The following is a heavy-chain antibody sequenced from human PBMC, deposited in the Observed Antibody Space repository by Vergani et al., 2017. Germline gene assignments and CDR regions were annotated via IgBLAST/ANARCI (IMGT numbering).Heavy chain of an antibody. CDR2: IHHSGDT. CDR3: ARHRGSGGFFPSSYFYGMDV. D-gene: IGHD3-10*01. CDR1: DSSIITNPY. V-gene: IGHV4-38-2*01. Sequence: QVQLQESGPGLVKPSETLTLPCDVSDSSIITNPYWGWFRQSPGKGLEWIGCIHHSGDTHYNSSLKSRVSISIVSSSKFSLSLTSVTAADTAIYYCARHRGSGGFFPSSYFYGMDVWGHGTTVTVSS. J-gene: IGHJ6*02.